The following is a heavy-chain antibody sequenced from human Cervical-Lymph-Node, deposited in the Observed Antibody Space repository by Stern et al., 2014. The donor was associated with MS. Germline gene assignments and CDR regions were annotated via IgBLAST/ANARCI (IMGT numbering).Heavy chain of an antibody. CDR3: ARGWGWDLAH. CDR1: GFIFSTNT. J-gene: IGHJ4*02. V-gene: IGHV3-48*02. CDR2: ISGSGNII. D-gene: IGHD1-26*01. Sequence: EVQLEESGGGLVQPGGSLRLSCAASGFIFSTNTMHWVRQAPGKGLEWVAYISGSGNIIYYADSLKGRFTISRDNAKNSLYLQMYSLRDEDTAVYYCARGWGWDLAHWGQGALVTVSS.